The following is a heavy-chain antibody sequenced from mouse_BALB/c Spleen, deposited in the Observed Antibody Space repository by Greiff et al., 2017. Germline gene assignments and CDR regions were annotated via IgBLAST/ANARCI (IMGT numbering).Heavy chain of an antibody. CDR3: ASPYYYGRGYAMDY. CDR1: GFSLTSYG. J-gene: IGHJ4*01. CDR2: IWSGGST. D-gene: IGHD1-1*01. V-gene: IGHV2-2*02. Sequence: VQVVESGPGLVQPSQSLSITCTVSGFSLTSYGVHWVRQSPGKGLEWLGVIWSGGSTDYNAAFISRLSISKDNSKSQVFFKMNSLQANDTAIYYCASPYYYGRGYAMDYWGQGTSVTVSS.